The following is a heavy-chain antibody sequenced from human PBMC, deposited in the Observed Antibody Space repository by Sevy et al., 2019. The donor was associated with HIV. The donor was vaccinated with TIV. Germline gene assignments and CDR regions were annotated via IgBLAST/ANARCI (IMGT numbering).Heavy chain of an antibody. J-gene: IGHJ6*02. V-gene: IGHV3-7*03. Sequence: GSLRLSWAGSGFTFSSFWMTLVRQGPGKGLEWVANIKKDGREKYYMDSVKGRFTISRDNAKNSLYLQMNSLRAEDTAVYYCARDCNSASCLWGLDVWGQGTTVTVSS. CDR1: GFTFSSFW. CDR3: ARDCNSASCLWGLDV. D-gene: IGHD1-26*01. CDR2: IKKDGREK.